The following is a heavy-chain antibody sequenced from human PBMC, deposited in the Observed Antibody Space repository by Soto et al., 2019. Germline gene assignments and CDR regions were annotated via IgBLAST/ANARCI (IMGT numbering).Heavy chain of an antibody. Sequence: SETLSLTYTVCSGAISSSSYYWGWIRQPPGKGLEWIGSIYDIGSTYYNPSLKSRVTISVDTSKIQFSLKLSSVTAADTAVYYCARDVLWFGERHNDFDYWGQGTLVTVSS. V-gene: IGHV4-39*02. CDR2: IYDIGST. CDR3: ARDVLWFGERHNDFDY. J-gene: IGHJ4*02. D-gene: IGHD3-10*01. CDR1: SGAISSSSYY.